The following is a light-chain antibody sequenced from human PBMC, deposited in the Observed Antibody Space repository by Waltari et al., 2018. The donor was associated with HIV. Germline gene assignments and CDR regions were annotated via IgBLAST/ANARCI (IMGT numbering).Light chain of an antibody. Sequence: AVPPPASASGLPGQSTTISSPRNDSPFGLYNFVSSYQQHTATPPGLILYDVDSRASGVSDRFSGSMSGNTASLTISGLRAEDEGHYYCASFTGDNTVIFGGGTEVTVL. J-gene: IGLJ2*01. CDR1: DSPFGLYNF. CDR2: DVD. CDR3: ASFTGDNTVI. V-gene: IGLV2-14*03.